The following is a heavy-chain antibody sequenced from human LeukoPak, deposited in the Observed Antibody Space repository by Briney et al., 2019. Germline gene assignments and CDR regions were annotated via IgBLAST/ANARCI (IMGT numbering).Heavy chain of an antibody. CDR1: GFTFSSYG. CDR3: VRVYYGSGGHWDY. V-gene: IGHV3-30*03. Sequence: GGSLRLSCAASGFTFSSYGMHWVRQAPGKGLEWVAVISYDGSNKYYADSVKGRFTISRDNSKNTLYLQMNSLRAEDTAVYYCVRVYYGSGGHWDYWGQGTLVTVPS. J-gene: IGHJ4*02. CDR2: ISYDGSNK. D-gene: IGHD3-10*01.